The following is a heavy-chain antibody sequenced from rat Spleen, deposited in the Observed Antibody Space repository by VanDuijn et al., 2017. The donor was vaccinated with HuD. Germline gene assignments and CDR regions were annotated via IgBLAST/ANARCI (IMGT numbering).Heavy chain of an antibody. CDR2: INTEGGGT. Sequence: QVQLQQSGAELAKPGSSVKISCKASGYTFTSYYISWIKQTTGQGLEFIGYINTEGGGTNYNERFKGKATLTVDKSSSTAFMQLSSLTPDDSAVYYCARYTMAAIDYWGQGVMVTVSS. CDR3: ARYTMAAIDY. J-gene: IGHJ2*01. V-gene: IGHV1-43*01. CDR1: GYTFTSYY. D-gene: IGHD1-2*01.